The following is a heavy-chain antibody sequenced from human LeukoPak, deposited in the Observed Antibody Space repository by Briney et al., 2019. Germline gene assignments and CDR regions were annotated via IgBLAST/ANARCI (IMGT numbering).Heavy chain of an antibody. CDR2: IKQDGSEK. V-gene: IGHV3-7*04. D-gene: IGHD1-26*01. CDR1: GFTFSSYW. J-gene: IGHJ5*02. CDR3: ARDVVGATINWFDP. Sequence: GGSLRLSCAPSGFTFSSYWMSWVRQAPGKGLEWLANIKQDGSEKYYVDSVKGRFSLSRDNAKNSLYLQMKSLRGEDTAVYYCARDVVGATINWFDPWGQGTLVTVSS.